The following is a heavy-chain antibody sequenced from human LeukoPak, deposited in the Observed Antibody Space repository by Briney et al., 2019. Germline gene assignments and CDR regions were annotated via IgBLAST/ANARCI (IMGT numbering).Heavy chain of an antibody. CDR1: GDSVSSNSAA. CDR2: TYYRSKWYN. V-gene: IGHV6-1*01. D-gene: IGHD6-13*01. Sequence: SQTLSLTCAISGDSVSSNSAAWNWIRQSPSRGLEWLGRTYYRSKWYNDYAVSVKSRITINPDTSKNQFSLQLNSVTPEDTAVYYCAREGTLFEAAAGRVDVWGKGTTVTISS. J-gene: IGHJ6*04. CDR3: AREGTLFEAAAGRVDV.